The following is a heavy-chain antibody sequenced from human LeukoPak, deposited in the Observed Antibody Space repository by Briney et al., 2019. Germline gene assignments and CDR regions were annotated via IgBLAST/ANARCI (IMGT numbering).Heavy chain of an antibody. V-gene: IGHV4-34*01. D-gene: IGHD1-26*01. CDR3: ARVGVLDYSLSLYYYGMDV. CDR1: GGSFSGYY. J-gene: IGHJ6*02. CDR2: INHSGST. Sequence: PSETLSLTCAVYGGSFSGYYWSRIRQPPGKGLEWIGEINHSGSTNYNPSLKSRVTISVDTSKNQFSLKLSSVTAADTAVYYCARVGVLDYSLSLYYYGMDVWGQGTTVTVSS.